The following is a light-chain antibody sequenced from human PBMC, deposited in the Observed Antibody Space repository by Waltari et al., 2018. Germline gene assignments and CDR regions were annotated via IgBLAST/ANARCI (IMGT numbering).Light chain of an antibody. CDR3: HAAADNNWF. J-gene: IGLJ2*01. Sequence: YDLAQPFSVSVSPGQTATITCSGDVLAEKYVRGFQPRPGQAPTSIHHTDPERPSGIPERFSGSSSGSTVTLTIRGALLEDEADYHCHAAADNNWFFGGGTKLTVL. V-gene: IGLV3-27*01. CDR2: TDP. CDR1: VLAEKY.